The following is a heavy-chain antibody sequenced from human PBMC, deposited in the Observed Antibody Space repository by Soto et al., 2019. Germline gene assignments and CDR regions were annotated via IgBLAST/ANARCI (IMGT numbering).Heavy chain of an antibody. CDR2: ISHDGSNQ. V-gene: IGHV3-30*18. Sequence: QVQLVESGGGVAQPGRSLRLSCAPSGFSFSDFGMHWVRQAPGKGLEWVAAISHDGSNQYYGVSVTSRFSISRDHSNNRLYLQMNNLKVEDSAIYFCAKETRSRAVTATRVNGMDVWGQGTTVTVSS. CDR3: AKETRSRAVTATRVNGMDV. D-gene: IGHD2-21*02. J-gene: IGHJ6*02. CDR1: GFSFSDFG.